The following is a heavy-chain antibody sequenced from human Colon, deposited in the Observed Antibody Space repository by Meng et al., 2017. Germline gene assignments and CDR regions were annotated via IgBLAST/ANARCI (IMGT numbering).Heavy chain of an antibody. V-gene: IGHV7-4-1*02. D-gene: IGHD3-22*01. Sequence: VQLVQCGSAFGKPGAHGKVSCKASGSSFTTFGIHWVRQAPGQGLEWLGWINTNTQEPTYAQGFTGRYAFSLDTSVSTAYLQISSLESEDTAVYYCARKASGYSYSTNWGQGTLVTVSS. J-gene: IGHJ4*02. CDR3: ARKASGYSYSTN. CDR1: GSSFTTFG. CDR2: INTNTQEP.